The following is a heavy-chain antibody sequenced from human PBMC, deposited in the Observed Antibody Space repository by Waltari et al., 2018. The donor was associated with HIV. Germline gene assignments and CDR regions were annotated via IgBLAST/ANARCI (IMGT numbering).Heavy chain of an antibody. J-gene: IGHJ4*02. V-gene: IGHV3-7*01. CDR2: IKQDGSEK. D-gene: IGHD2-2*01. CDR1: GFMLPTYW. Sequence: EVLLVESGGGLVQPGGSLRLSCTASGFMLPTYWLSWVRQAPGKGLEWVANIKQDGSEKYYVDSLKGRFTISRDNAKNSLYLQMNSLRAEDTAMYYCATSRTFDYWGQGTLVTVSS. CDR3: ATSRTFDY.